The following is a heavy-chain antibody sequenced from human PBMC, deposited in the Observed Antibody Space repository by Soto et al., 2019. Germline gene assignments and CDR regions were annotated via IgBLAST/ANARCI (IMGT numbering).Heavy chain of an antibody. J-gene: IGHJ4*02. D-gene: IGHD3-10*01. CDR3: ARGRGGYFEY. CDR1: GGSISSYY. CDR2: IYYSGST. Sequence: QVQLQESGPGLVKPSETLSLTCTVSGGSISSYYWSWIRQPPGKGLEWIGYIYYSGSTNYNPSLKGGVTIAVDTSKNQSSLKLSSVAAADTAVYYCARGRGGYFEYWGQGTLVTVSS. V-gene: IGHV4-59*01.